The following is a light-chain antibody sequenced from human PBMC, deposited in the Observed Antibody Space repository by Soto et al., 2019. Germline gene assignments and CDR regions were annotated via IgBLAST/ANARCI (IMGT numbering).Light chain of an antibody. CDR2: WAS. V-gene: IGKV4-1*01. J-gene: IGKJ1*01. Sequence: DIVMTQSPDSLAVSLGESATINCKSSPSVLYSSNNKNYLAWYQQKPGQPPKLLIYWASTRESGVPDRFSGSGSGTDFTLTISSLQAEDVAVYYCQQYYSTPPTFGQGTKVDIK. CDR3: QQYYSTPPT. CDR1: PSVLYSSNNKNY.